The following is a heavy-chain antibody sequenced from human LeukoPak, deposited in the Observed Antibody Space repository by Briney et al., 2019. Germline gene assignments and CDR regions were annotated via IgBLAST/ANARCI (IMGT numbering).Heavy chain of an antibody. CDR2: IYHSGST. CDR3: ARALGRLSWFDP. CDR1: GYSISSGYY. D-gene: IGHD7-27*01. Sequence: SETLSLTCTVSGYSISSGYYWGWIRQPPGKGLEWIGSIYHSGSTYYNPSLKSRVTISVDTSKNQFSLKLRSVTAADTAVYYCARALGRLSWFDPWGQGTLVTVSS. J-gene: IGHJ5*02. V-gene: IGHV4-38-2*02.